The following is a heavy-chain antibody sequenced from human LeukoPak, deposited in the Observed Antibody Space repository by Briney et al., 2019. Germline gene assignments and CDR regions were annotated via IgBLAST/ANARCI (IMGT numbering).Heavy chain of an antibody. CDR2: IIPIFGTA. CDR1: GGTFSSYA. V-gene: IGHV1-69*13. Sequence: GASVKVSCKASGGTFSSYAISWVRQAPGQGLEWMGGIIPIFGTANYAQKFQGRVTITADESTSTAYMELSSLRSEDTAVYYCAREYYYDSSGYQDYYYYYMDVWGKGTTVTVSS. CDR3: AREYYYDSSGYQDYYYYYMDV. D-gene: IGHD3-22*01. J-gene: IGHJ6*03.